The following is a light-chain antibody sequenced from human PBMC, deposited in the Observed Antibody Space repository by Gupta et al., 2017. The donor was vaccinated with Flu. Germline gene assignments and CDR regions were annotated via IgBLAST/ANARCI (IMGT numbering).Light chain of an antibody. CDR3: QQYDSVPLT. CDR1: QDISNY. V-gene: IGKV1-33*01. J-gene: IGKJ4*01. Sequence: DIQFTQSPFSLSASVGDRVTITCQASQDISNYLNWYQQKLGEAPKLLISDAANLETGVPSRFSGSGSATYFTLTIFSLQPEDIATYYCQQYDSVPLTFGGGTKVETK. CDR2: DAA.